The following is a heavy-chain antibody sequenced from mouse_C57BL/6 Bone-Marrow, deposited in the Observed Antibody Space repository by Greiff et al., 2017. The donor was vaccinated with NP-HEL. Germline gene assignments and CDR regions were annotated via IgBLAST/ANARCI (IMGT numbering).Heavy chain of an antibody. CDR2: IDPNSGGT. CDR3: ARSGVTTVVARYYYAMDY. D-gene: IGHD1-1*01. J-gene: IGHJ4*01. V-gene: IGHV1-72*01. CDR1: GYTFTSYW. Sequence: QVQLQQPGAELVKPGASVKLSCKASGYTFTSYWMHWVKQRPGRGLEWIGRIDPNSGGTKYNEKFKSKATLTVDKPSSTAYMQLSSLTSEDSAVYYCARSGVTTVVARYYYAMDYWGQGTSVTVSS.